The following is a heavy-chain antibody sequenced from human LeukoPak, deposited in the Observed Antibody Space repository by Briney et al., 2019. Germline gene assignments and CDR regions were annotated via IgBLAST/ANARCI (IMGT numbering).Heavy chain of an antibody. D-gene: IGHD1-14*01. CDR2: IYYSGST. Sequence: SENLSLTCTVSGGSISSYYWSWIRQPPGKGLEWIGYIYYSGSTNYNPSLKSRVTISVDTSKNQFSLKLSSVTAADTAVYYCARGTYRSYYYGMDVWGQGTTVTVSS. V-gene: IGHV4-59*08. CDR1: GGSISSYY. J-gene: IGHJ6*02. CDR3: ARGTYRSYYYGMDV.